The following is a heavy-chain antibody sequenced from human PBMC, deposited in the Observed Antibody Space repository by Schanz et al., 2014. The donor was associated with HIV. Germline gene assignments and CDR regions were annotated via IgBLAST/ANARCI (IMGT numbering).Heavy chain of an antibody. J-gene: IGHJ6*02. CDR3: ARETVNNYYGMDV. Sequence: EMQLVESGGGLVQPGGSLRLSCAASGFSFSSYWMYWVRQAPGKGLVWVSRINNDGSSTSYADSVKGRFTISRDNAKNTLYLQMNSLRVEDTAVYYCARETVNNYYGMDVWGQGTTVTVSS. V-gene: IGHV3-74*01. D-gene: IGHD4-4*01. CDR1: GFSFSSYW. CDR2: INNDGSST.